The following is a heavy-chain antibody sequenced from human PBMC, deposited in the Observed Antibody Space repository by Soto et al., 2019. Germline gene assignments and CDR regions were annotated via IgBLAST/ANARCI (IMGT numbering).Heavy chain of an antibody. CDR2: IYWDDDK. Sequence: TGPTLVNPTQTLTLTCTFSWFSLSTSGVGVGWIRQPPGKALEWLALIYWDDDKRYSPSLKSRLTITKDTSKNQVVLTMTNMDPVDTATYYCVHSRMVYASQTQYYFDYWGQGTLVTVSS. CDR3: VHSRMVYASQTQYYFDY. J-gene: IGHJ4*02. D-gene: IGHD2-8*01. V-gene: IGHV2-5*02. CDR1: WFSLSTSGVG.